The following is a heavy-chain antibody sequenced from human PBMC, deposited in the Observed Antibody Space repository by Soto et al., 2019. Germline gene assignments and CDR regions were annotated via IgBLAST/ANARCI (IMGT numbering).Heavy chain of an antibody. CDR3: ARGAAGTFYYR. J-gene: IGHJ4*02. CDR1: GGSFSGYY. V-gene: IGHV4-34*01. CDR2: INHSGST. Sequence: SETLSLTCAVYGGSFSGYYWSWIRQPPGKGLEWIGEINHSGSTNYNPSLKSRVTISVDTSKNQFSLKLGSVTAADTAVYYCARGAAGTFYYRWGQGTLVTVSS. D-gene: IGHD6-13*01.